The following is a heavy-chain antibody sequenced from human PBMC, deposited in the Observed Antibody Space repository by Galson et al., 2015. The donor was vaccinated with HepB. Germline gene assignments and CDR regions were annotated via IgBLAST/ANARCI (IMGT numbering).Heavy chain of an antibody. CDR1: GFTFSSYG. J-gene: IGHJ4*02. Sequence: SLRLSCAASGFTFSSYGMHWVRQAPGKGLEWVAVISNDGSNKYYADSVKGRFTISRDNSKNTLYLQMNSLRTGDTAVYYCTKDKWGLLREYYFDYWGQGTLVTVSS. D-gene: IGHD1-26*01. CDR3: TKDKWGLLREYYFDY. CDR2: ISNDGSNK. V-gene: IGHV3-30*18.